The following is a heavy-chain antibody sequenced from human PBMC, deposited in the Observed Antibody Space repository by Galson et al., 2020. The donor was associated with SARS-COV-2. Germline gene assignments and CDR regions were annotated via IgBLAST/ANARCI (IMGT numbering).Heavy chain of an antibody. D-gene: IGHD3-10*01. Sequence: ETGGSLRLSCAASGFTFSSYDMHWVRQGTGKGLEWVSAIGTGGDTYYSDSVRGRFTISRESARNSLYLQMDSLRAGDTAVYYCAREIQSYGSESYFKLFDQWGQGTLVTVSS. J-gene: IGHJ4*02. CDR2: IGTGGDT. V-gene: IGHV3-13*01. CDR1: GFTFSSYD. CDR3: AREIQSYGSESYFKLFDQ.